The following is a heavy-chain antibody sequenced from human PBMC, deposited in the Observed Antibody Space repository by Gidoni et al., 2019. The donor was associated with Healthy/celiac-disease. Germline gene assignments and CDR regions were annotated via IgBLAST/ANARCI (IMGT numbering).Heavy chain of an antibody. CDR3: ARDNPYDSSGSRNFQH. CDR1: GFTFSSYS. D-gene: IGHD3-22*01. Sequence: EVQLVESGGGMVKPGGSLRLSCAAAGFTFSSYSMNWVRQAPGKGLEWVSSISSSSSYIYYADSVKGRFTISRDNAKNSLYLQMNSLRAEDTAVYYCARDNPYDSSGSRNFQHWGQGTLVTVSS. V-gene: IGHV3-21*01. J-gene: IGHJ1*01. CDR2: ISSSSSYI.